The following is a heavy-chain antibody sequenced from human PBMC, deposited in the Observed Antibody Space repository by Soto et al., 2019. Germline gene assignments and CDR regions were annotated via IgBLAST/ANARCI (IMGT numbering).Heavy chain of an antibody. D-gene: IGHD3-3*01. V-gene: IGHV1-69*01. J-gene: IGHJ4*02. Sequence: QVQLVQSGAEVKKPGSSVKVSCKASGGTFSSYAISWVRQAPGQGLEWMGGIIPIFGTANYAQKFQGRVTITADESTGTAYMELSSLRSEDTAVYYCAQGKYYDFWSGYPFDYWGQGTLVTVSS. CDR1: GGTFSSYA. CDR2: IIPIFGTA. CDR3: AQGKYYDFWSGYPFDY.